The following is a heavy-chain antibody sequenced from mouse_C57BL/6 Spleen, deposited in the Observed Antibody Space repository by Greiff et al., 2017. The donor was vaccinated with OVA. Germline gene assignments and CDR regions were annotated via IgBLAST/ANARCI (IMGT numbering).Heavy chain of an antibody. CDR3: ARGIPDGYYWYFDV. D-gene: IGHD2-3*01. J-gene: IGHJ1*03. V-gene: IGHV1-55*01. CDR2: IYPGSGST. Sequence: VQLQQPGAELVKPGPSVKMSCKASGYTFTSYWITWVKQRPGQGLEWIGDIYPGSGSTNYNEKFKSKATLTVDTSSSTAYMQLSSLTSEDSAVYYCARGIPDGYYWYFDVWGTGTTVTVSS. CDR1: GYTFTSYW.